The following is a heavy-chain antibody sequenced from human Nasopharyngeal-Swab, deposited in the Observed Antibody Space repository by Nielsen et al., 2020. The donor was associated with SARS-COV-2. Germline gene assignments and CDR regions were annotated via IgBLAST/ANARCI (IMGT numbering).Heavy chain of an antibody. CDR2: MSNDSYVI. V-gene: IGHV3-11*05. CDR3: AKDTELYCSSTSCDGAFDI. CDR1: GFIFSDQY. D-gene: IGHD2-2*01. Sequence: GGSLRLSCAASGFIFSDQYMSWMRQAPGKGLEWLSYMSNDSYVIKYADSVKGRFTISRDNAKNSLYLQMNSLRAEDTALYYCAKDTELYCSSTSCDGAFDIWGQGTMVTVSS. J-gene: IGHJ3*02.